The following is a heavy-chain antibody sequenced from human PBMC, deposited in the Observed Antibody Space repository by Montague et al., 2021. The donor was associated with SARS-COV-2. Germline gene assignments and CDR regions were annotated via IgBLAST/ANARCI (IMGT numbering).Heavy chain of an antibody. D-gene: IGHD1-26*01. J-gene: IGHJ6*02. Sequence: PVLVKPTQTLTLTCTFSGFSLTTSALCVSWIRQPPGKAPEWLARIDWDDDKHYNASLKTRLTISKDTSKNHVVLTMTNMDPVDTGTYYCARSGQPAGNYAPLGNYGLDVWGRGTTVIVS. CDR2: IDWDDDK. CDR3: ARSGQPAGNYAPLGNYGLDV. CDR1: GFSLTTSALC. V-gene: IGHV2-70*11.